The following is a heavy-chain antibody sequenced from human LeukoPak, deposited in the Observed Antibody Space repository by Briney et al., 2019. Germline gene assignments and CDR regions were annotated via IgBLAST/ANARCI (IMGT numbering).Heavy chain of an antibody. CDR1: GGSISSYY. D-gene: IGHD3-22*01. CDR3: AMAGGSSGYYDAFDI. CDR2: IYYSGST. Sequence: SETLSLTCTVSGGSISSYYWSWIRQPPGKGLEWIGYIYYSGSTNYNPSLKSRVTISVDTSKNQFSLKLSSVTAADTAVYYCAMAGGSSGYYDAFDIWAKGQWSPSLQ. V-gene: IGHV4-59*01. J-gene: IGHJ3*02.